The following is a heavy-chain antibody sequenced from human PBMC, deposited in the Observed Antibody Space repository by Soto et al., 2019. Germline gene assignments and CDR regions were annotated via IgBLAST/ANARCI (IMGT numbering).Heavy chain of an antibody. D-gene: IGHD4-17*01. J-gene: IGHJ3*02. CDR2: ILPIFGTA. CDR1: GGTFSTSS. V-gene: IGHV1-69*14. CDR3: ARAHEYGGNSDAFDI. Sequence: QVQLVQSGAEVKKPGSSVKVSWKASGGTFSTSSINWVRQAPGQRPEWMGNILPIFGTADYAQKFQDRVTITADKSTNTAYMELRSLLSEDTAVYYCARAHEYGGNSDAFDIWGQGTVVTVSS.